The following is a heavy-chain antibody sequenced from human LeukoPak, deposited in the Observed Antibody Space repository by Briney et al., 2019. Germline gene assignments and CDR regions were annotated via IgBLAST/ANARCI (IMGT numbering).Heavy chain of an antibody. J-gene: IGHJ6*02. CDR2: INHSGST. CDR3: ASGPFLRYFDWQISYYYNGMDV. D-gene: IGHD3-9*01. Sequence: SETLSLTCAVYGGSFSGYYWSWIRQPPGKGLEWIGEINHSGSTNYNPSLKSRVTISVDTSKNQFSLKLSSVTAADTAVYYCASGPFLRYFDWQISYYYNGMDVWGQGTTVTVSS. CDR1: GGSFSGYY. V-gene: IGHV4-34*01.